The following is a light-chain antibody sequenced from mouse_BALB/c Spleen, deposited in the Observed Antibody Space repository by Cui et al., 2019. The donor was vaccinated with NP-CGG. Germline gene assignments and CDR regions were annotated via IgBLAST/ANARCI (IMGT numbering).Light chain of an antibody. CDR2: GTN. CDR1: TGAVTTSNY. J-gene: IGLJ1*01. Sequence: QAFLTQESALTTSPGETVTLTCRSNTGAVTTSNYANWVQEKPDHLFTGLIGGTNNRAPGVPARFSGSLIGDKAALTITGAQTEDEAIYFCALWYSNHWVFGGGTKLTVL. V-gene: IGLV1*01. CDR3: ALWYSNHWV.